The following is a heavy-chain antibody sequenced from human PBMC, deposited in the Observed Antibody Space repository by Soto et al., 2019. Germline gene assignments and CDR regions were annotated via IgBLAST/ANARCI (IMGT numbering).Heavy chain of an antibody. D-gene: IGHD3-3*01. Sequence: PGGSLRLSCAASGFTFSSYDMHWVRQAPGKGLEWVSSICSSSSYIYYADSVKGRFTISRDNAKNSLYLQMNSLRAEDTAVYYCARDQITIFGVVIQYYYYYMDVWGKGTTVTVSS. CDR3: ARDQITIFGVVIQYYYYYMDV. CDR1: GFTFSSYD. CDR2: ICSSSSYI. J-gene: IGHJ6*03. V-gene: IGHV3-21*01.